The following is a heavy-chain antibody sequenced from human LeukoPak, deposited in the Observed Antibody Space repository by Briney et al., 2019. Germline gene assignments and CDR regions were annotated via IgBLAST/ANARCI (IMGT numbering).Heavy chain of an antibody. J-gene: IGHJ5*02. V-gene: IGHV1-2*02. D-gene: IGHD4-17*01. Sequence: ASVKVSCKASGYTFTDYYMHWVRQAPGQGLEWMGWINPHSGGTNFAQNFQDRATMTRDTSISTAYMELSRLRSDDTAVYYCAREMTTELLGCFDPWGQGTLVTVSS. CDR3: AREMTTELLGCFDP. CDR1: GYTFTDYY. CDR2: INPHSGGT.